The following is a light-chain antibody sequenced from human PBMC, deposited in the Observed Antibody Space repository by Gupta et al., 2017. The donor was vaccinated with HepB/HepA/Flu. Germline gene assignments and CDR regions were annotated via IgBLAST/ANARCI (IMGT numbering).Light chain of an antibody. CDR1: QSISSW. J-gene: IGKJ1*01. CDR2: KAS. V-gene: IGKV1-5*03. Sequence: DIQMTQSPSTLSASVGDRVTITCRASQSISSWLAWYQQKPGKAPKLLIYKASSLESGVPSRFSGSGSGTEFTLTISSLQPDDLATYYCQQYNNFPRTFGQGTRVELK. CDR3: QQYNNFPRT.